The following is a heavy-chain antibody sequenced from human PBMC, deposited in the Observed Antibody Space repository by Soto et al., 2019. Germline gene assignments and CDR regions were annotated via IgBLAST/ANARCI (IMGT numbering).Heavy chain of an antibody. V-gene: IGHV4-31*01. CDR1: GGSISSGGYY. D-gene: IGHD6-6*01. CDR2: IYYSGST. CDR3: ARASWYGMDV. J-gene: IGHJ6*02. Sequence: QVQLQESGPGLVKPSQTLSLTCTVSGGSISSGGYYWSWIRQHPGKGLEWIGYIYYSGSTYYNPSLKXLVPIXXDTSKNQCSLKLSSVTAADTAVYYCARASWYGMDVWGQGTTVTVSS.